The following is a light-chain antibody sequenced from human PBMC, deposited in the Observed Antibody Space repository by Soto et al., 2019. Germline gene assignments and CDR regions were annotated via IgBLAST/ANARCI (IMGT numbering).Light chain of an antibody. CDR2: DAS. CDR1: QRISSS. CDR3: QQYNSYSPT. V-gene: IGKV1-5*01. J-gene: IGKJ1*01. Sequence: DIQMTQSPSTLSAFVGERVTIPCRTRQRISSSLACYHQKPGKAPKLLIYDASSSESGVPSRFSGSASGTEFTPTISSLQPDDFATYYCQQYNSYSPTFGQGTKVDIK.